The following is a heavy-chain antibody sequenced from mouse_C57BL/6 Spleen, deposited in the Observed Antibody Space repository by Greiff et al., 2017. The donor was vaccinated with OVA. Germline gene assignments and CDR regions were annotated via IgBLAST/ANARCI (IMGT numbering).Heavy chain of an antibody. CDR3: AKRDYVGAMDY. V-gene: IGHV2-5*01. CDR1: GFSFTSYG. D-gene: IGHD1-1*01. Sequence: VMLVESGPGLVQPSQSLSISCTASGFSFTSYGVHWVRQSPGKGLEWLGVIWRGGSTAYNAAFMSRLCITKDNSKSQVFFKMNSLQADDTAIYYCAKRDYVGAMDYWGQGTSVTVSS. CDR2: IWRGGST. J-gene: IGHJ4*01.